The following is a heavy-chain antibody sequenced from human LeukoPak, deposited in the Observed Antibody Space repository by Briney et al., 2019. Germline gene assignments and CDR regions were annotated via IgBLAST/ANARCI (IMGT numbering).Heavy chain of an antibody. J-gene: IGHJ2*01. V-gene: IGHV3-53*01. CDR2: IYRGADT. Sequence: GGSLRLSCTASGFTVATNYMNWVRHPPGKGLEWVSIIYRGADTYYADSVKGRFVVSRDSSKNMLFLHMNALRPEDTAVYYCARIGDHFHWYLDLWGRGTLVTVSS. D-gene: IGHD3-3*02. CDR1: GFTVATNY. CDR3: ARIGDHFHWYLDL.